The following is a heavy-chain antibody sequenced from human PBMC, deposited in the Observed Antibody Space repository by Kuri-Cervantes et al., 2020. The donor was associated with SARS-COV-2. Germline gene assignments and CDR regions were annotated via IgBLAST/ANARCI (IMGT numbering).Heavy chain of an antibody. Sequence: SETLSLTCAVSGYSINNGYYWGWIRQPPGKGLEWIGSIYHSGSTYYNPSLESRVTISVDTSKNQFSLKLSSVTAADTAVYYCARVTNWGYYFDYWGQGTLVTVSS. V-gene: IGHV4-38-2*01. J-gene: IGHJ4*02. CDR3: ARVTNWGYYFDY. CDR1: GYSINNGYY. D-gene: IGHD7-27*01. CDR2: IYHSGST.